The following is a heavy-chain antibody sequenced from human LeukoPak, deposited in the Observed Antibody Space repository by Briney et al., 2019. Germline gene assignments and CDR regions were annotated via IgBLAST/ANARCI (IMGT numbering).Heavy chain of an antibody. Sequence: SETLSLTCTVSGGSISSSSYCWGWIRQPPGKGLEWIGSIYYSGSTYYNPSLKSRVTISVDTSKNQFSLKLSSVTAADTAVYYCARHYRFTILYYFDYWGQGTLVTVSS. D-gene: IGHD5-24*01. CDR3: ARHYRFTILYYFDY. V-gene: IGHV4-39*01. CDR1: GGSISSSSYC. J-gene: IGHJ4*02. CDR2: IYYSGST.